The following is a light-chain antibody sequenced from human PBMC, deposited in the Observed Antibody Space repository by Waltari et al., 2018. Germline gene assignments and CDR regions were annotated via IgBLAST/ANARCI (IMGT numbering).Light chain of an antibody. V-gene: IGLV3-21*03. CDR2: DDS. J-gene: IGLJ2*01. CDR1: NIGSKR. Sequence: SYVLTQPPSVSVAPGKTARITCGGNNIGSKRVHWYQQKPGQAPVLVVYDDSDRPSGIPGGFSGSNSGNTATLTISRVEAGDEADYYCQVWDTSSNLHVVFGGGAKLTVL. CDR3: QVWDTSSNLHVV.